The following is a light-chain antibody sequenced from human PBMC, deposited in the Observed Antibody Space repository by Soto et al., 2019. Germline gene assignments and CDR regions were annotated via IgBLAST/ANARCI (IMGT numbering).Light chain of an antibody. CDR3: EQRYSTPQT. CDR1: QSISSY. V-gene: IGKV1-39*01. Sequence: DIKVTQCPSSLSAVVGDGVPITCRASQSISSYLNWYQQKPGKAPKLLIYAASSLQSGVPARLSGSGSGTYFTLTISSLQPEDFATYYCEQRYSTPQTFSQGTKVDIK. J-gene: IGKJ1*01. CDR2: AAS.